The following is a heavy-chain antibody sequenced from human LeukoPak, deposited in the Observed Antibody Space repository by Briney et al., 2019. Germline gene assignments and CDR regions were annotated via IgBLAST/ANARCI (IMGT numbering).Heavy chain of an antibody. CDR1: GVSISSYY. V-gene: IGHV4-59*12. D-gene: IGHD3-22*01. Sequence: PSETLSLTCTVSGVSISSYYWSWIXQPPGRGLEWIGYVFHSGSTNYNPSLKRRVTISVDTSKNQFSLKLTSVTAADTAVYYCARDSSGYYRLDYWGQGTLVTVSS. CDR3: ARDSSGYYRLDY. J-gene: IGHJ4*02. CDR2: VFHSGST.